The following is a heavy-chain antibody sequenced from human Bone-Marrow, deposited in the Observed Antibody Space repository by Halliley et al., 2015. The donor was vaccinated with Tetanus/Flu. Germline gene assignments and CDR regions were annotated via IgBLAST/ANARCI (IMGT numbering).Heavy chain of an antibody. J-gene: IGHJ4*02. V-gene: IGHV1-69*18. D-gene: IGHD3-3*01. CDR2: IFPIFGTV. Sequence: QLVQSGADVKKPGSSVKISCKSSGGSFSDYAVSWVRQAPGQGLEWMGSIFPIFGTVDYAQKFQGRVSITADESTTTAYMELSSLTSEDTAVYYCARLLDYSETRNYWGQGTLVTVSS. CDR1: GGSFSDYA. CDR3: ARLLDYSETRNY.